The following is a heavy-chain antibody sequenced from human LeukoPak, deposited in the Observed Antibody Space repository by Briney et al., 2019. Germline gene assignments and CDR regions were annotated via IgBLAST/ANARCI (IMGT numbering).Heavy chain of an antibody. CDR3: ARGGIAVAGVSY. J-gene: IGHJ4*02. D-gene: IGHD6-19*01. CDR2: INVYNGIA. V-gene: IGHV1-18*01. Sequence: ASVKVSCKASGYTFTSYGISWVRQAPGQGPEWMGWINVYNGIANYTQKLQGRVTMTTDTSTSTAYMELRSLRSEDTAVYYCARGGIAVAGVSYWGQGTLVTVSP. CDR1: GYTFTSYG.